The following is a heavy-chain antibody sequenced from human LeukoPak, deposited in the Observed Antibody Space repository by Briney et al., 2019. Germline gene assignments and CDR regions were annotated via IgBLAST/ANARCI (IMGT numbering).Heavy chain of an antibody. Sequence: ASVKVSCKASGGTFSSYAISWVRQAPGQGLEWMGGIIPIFGTANYAQKFQGRVTITADESTSTAYMELSSLRSEDTAVYYCATEFGPTPRVVVVPAAPRGYYYYGMDVWGQGTTVTVSS. D-gene: IGHD2-2*01. CDR3: ATEFGPTPRVVVVPAAPRGYYYYGMDV. CDR2: IIPIFGTA. CDR1: GGTFSSYA. V-gene: IGHV1-69*13. J-gene: IGHJ6*02.